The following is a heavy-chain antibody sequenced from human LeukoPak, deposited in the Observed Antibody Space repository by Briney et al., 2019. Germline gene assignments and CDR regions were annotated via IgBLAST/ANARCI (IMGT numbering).Heavy chain of an antibody. D-gene: IGHD6-6*01. J-gene: IGHJ3*02. V-gene: IGHV4-59*01. CDR2: IYYSGST. CDR1: GGSISSYY. CDR3: ARVFHPMEYSSSSGAFDI. Sequence: SETLSLTCTVSGGSISSYYWSWIRQPPGKGLEWIGYIYYSGSTNYNPSLKSRVTISVDTSKNQFSLKLSSVTAADTAVYYCARVFHPMEYSSSSGAFDIWGQGTMVTVSS.